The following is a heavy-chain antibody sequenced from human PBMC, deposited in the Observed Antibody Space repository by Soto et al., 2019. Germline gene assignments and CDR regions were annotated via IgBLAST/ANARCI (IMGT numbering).Heavy chain of an antibody. D-gene: IGHD5-12*01. CDR1: GFTFSSYG. V-gene: IGHV3-30*18. Sequence: QVQLVESGGGVVQPGRSLRLSCAASGFTFSSYGMHWVRQAPGKGLEWVAVISYDGSNKYYADSVKGRFTISRDNSKNTLYLQMNSLRAEDTAVYYCAKAGYRYYYGMDVWGQGTTVTVSS. CDR2: ISYDGSNK. CDR3: AKAGYRYYYGMDV. J-gene: IGHJ6*02.